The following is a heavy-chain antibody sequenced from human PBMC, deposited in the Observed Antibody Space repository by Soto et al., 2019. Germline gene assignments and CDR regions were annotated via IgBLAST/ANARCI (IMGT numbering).Heavy chain of an antibody. CDR1: GFSLSTSGVG. CDR2: IYWDDAK. Sequence: QITLKESGPTLVTPTQTLTQTCTFSGFSLSTSGVGVGWILQPPGKALEWLAFIYWDDAKRYSPSLKSRLTITKDTSKNQVVLTMTNMDPVDTATYSCAHRQDYRSSWNSGWFDPWGQGTLVTVSS. J-gene: IGHJ5*02. V-gene: IGHV2-5*02. CDR3: AHRQDYRSSWNSGWFDP. D-gene: IGHD6-13*01.